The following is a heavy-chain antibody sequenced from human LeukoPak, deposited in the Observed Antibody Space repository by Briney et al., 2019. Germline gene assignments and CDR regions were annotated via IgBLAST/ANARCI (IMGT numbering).Heavy chain of an antibody. V-gene: IGHV3-23*01. J-gene: IGHJ3*02. D-gene: IGHD3-22*01. Sequence: PGGSLRLSCAASGFTFSSYAMSWVRQAPGKGLEWVSAISGSGGSTYYADSVKGRFTISRDNSKHTLYLQMNSLRAEDTAVYYCAKYYYDSSGYYYIWGQGTMVTVSS. CDR2: ISGSGGST. CDR1: GFTFSSYA. CDR3: AKYYYDSSGYYYI.